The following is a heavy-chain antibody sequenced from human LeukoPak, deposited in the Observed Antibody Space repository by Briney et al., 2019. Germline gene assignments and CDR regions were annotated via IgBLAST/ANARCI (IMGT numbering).Heavy chain of an antibody. CDR1: GFTFSSYA. CDR2: ISYNGNNK. V-gene: IGHV3-30*01. Sequence: GGSLRLSCAASGFTFSSYAMSWVRQAPGKGLEWVALISYNGNNKYHADSVKGRFTISRDNSKNTLFLQMNSLRADDTALYYCARDLYNILTGPDYWGQGTLVTVSS. CDR3: ARDLYNILTGPDY. D-gene: IGHD3-9*01. J-gene: IGHJ4*02.